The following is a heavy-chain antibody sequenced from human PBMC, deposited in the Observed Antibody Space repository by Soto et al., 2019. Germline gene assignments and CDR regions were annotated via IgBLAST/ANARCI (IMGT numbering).Heavy chain of an antibody. CDR2: ISGSGGST. D-gene: IGHD3-22*01. V-gene: IGHV3-23*01. Sequence: GGSLRLSCAASGFTFSSDAMSWVRQAPGKGLEWVSAISGSGGSTYYADSVKGRFTISRDNSKNTLYLQMNSLRAEDTAVYYCATGGYYYDSSGYVSADAFDIWGQGTMVTVSS. CDR1: GFTFSSDA. J-gene: IGHJ3*02. CDR3: ATGGYYYDSSGYVSADAFDI.